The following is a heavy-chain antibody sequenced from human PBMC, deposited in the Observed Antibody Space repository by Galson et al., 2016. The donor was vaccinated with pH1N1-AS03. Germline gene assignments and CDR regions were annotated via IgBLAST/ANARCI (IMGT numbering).Heavy chain of an antibody. CDR3: VKESPKEAGDY. V-gene: IGHV3-30*02. CDR1: GFSFSTHG. J-gene: IGHJ4*02. Sequence: SLRLSCAASGFSFSTHGMFWVRQAPGKGLEWVAFIQYDESYRNYADSVKGRFSISRDISKNTLYLQMNSLRVEDTAMFYCVKESPKEAGDYWGRGVMVTVSS. CDR2: IQYDESYR.